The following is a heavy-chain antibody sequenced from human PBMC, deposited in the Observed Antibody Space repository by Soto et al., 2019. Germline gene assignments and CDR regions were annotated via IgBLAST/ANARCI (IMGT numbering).Heavy chain of an antibody. V-gene: IGHV3-30*03. CDR2: SPYEGDNK. Sequence: HPGGSLRLSCAASGFTFSNYGMHWVRQAPGKGLEWVAVSPYEGDNKYYADSVKGRFTISRDNSKNTLYLQMNSLTSEDTAIYYCARDQEWLDGAPFDYWGQGTQVTVSS. CDR3: ARDQEWLDGAPFDY. D-gene: IGHD6-19*01. J-gene: IGHJ4*02. CDR1: GFTFSNYG.